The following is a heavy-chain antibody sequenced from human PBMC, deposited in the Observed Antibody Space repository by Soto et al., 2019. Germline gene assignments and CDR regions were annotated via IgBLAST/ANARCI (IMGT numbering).Heavy chain of an antibody. D-gene: IGHD3-3*01. V-gene: IGHV3-74*01. CDR1: GFTFSSYW. CDR2: INSDGSST. J-gene: IGHJ3*02. CDR3: ARARGEDFWSGYLGVDAFDI. Sequence: GGSLRLSCAASGFTFSSYWMHWVRQAPGKGLVWVSRINSDGSSTSYADSVKGRFTISRDNAKNTLYLQMTSLRAEDTAVYYCARARGEDFWSGYLGVDAFDIWGQGTMVTVSS.